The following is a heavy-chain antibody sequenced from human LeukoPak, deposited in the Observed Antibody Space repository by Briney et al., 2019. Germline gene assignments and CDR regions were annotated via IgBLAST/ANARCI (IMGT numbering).Heavy chain of an antibody. D-gene: IGHD3-22*01. V-gene: IGHV1-24*01. CDR2: FDPEDGET. CDR1: GYTLTELS. J-gene: IGHJ4*02. Sequence: ASVKVSCKVSGYTLTELSMYWVRQAPGKGLEWMGGFDPEDGETIYAQKFQGRVTMTEDTSTDTAYMELSSLRSEDTAVYYCATPAELVVVNAFDYWGQGTLVTVSS. CDR3: ATPAELVVVNAFDY.